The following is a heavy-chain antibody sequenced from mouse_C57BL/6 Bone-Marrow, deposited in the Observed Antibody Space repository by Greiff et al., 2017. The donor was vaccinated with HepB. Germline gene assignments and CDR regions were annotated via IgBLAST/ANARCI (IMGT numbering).Heavy chain of an antibody. D-gene: IGHD1-1*01. J-gene: IGHJ3*01. CDR2: INPYNGGT. CDR1: GYTFTDYY. Sequence: VQLKQSGPVLVKPGASVKMSCKASGYTFTDYYMNWVKQSHGKSLEWIGVINPYNGGTSYNQKFKGKATLTVDKSSSTAYMELNSLTSEDSAVYYCARGAYYYGSPWFAYWGQGTLVTVSA. CDR3: ARGAYYYGSPWFAY. V-gene: IGHV1-19*01.